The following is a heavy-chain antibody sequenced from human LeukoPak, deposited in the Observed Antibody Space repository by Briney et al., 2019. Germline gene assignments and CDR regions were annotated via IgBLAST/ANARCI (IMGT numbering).Heavy chain of an antibody. V-gene: IGHV3-30-3*01. CDR2: ISYDGSNK. D-gene: IGHD2-15*01. J-gene: IGHJ4*02. CDR1: GFTFSSYA. CDR3: ARDLLLAYFDY. Sequence: GRSLGLSCAASGFTFSSYAMHWVRQAPGKGLEWVAVISYDGSNKYYADSVKGRFTISRDNSKNTLYLQMNSLRAEDTAVYYCARDLLLAYFDYWGQGTLVTVSS.